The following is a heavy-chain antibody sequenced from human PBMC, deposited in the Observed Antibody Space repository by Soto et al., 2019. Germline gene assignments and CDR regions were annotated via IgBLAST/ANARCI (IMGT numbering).Heavy chain of an antibody. V-gene: IGHV3-33*01. Sequence: QVQLVESGGGVVQPGRSLRLSCAASGFTFSTYDMHWVRQAPGKGLEWVAVIWYDGSDKYYADSVTGRFTISRDNSKNTLYLQMNSLRAEDTALYYCARDRNYGDYWYFDLWGRGNLVTVSS. D-gene: IGHD4-17*01. CDR1: GFTFSTYD. CDR2: IWYDGSDK. J-gene: IGHJ2*01. CDR3: ARDRNYGDYWYFDL.